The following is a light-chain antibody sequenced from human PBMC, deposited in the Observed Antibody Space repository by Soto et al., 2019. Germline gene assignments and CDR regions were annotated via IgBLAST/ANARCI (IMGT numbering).Light chain of an antibody. J-gene: IGKJ1*01. Sequence: DIQLTQSPSTLSASVGDTITITCRASQSINTWLAWYQQKPGKAPKRLIYAASSLDSEVPLRFSGSGSGTEFALTISSLQPEDFATYYCLQHNTYPWTFGQGTKVDIK. V-gene: IGKV1-5*01. CDR3: LQHNTYPWT. CDR1: QSINTW. CDR2: AAS.